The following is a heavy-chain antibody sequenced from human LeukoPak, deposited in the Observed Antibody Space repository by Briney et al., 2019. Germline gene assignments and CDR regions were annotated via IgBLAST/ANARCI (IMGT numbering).Heavy chain of an antibody. D-gene: IGHD3-22*01. Sequence: SETLCLTCTASGCSISGYYWSWIRQPAGKGLEWIGPIYTSGSTNYNPSLKSRVTMSVDTSKNQFSLKLSSVTAADTAVYYCARDQIVVAASYYMDVWGKGTTVTISS. CDR2: IYTSGST. CDR1: GCSISGYY. CDR3: ARDQIVVAASYYMDV. J-gene: IGHJ6*03. V-gene: IGHV4-4*07.